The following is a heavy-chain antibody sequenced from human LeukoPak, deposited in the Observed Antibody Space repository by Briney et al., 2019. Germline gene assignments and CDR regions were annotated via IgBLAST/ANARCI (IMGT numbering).Heavy chain of an antibody. J-gene: IGHJ4*02. Sequence: PGGSLRLSCAASGFTFSSYSMNWVRQAPGKGLEWVSSISSSSSYIYYADSVKGRFTISRDNAKNSLYLQMNSLRAEDTAVYYCAREGILTGSPGGVHWGQGTLVTVSS. CDR2: ISSSSSYI. CDR3: AREGILTGSPGGVH. CDR1: GFTFSSYS. V-gene: IGHV3-21*01. D-gene: IGHD3-9*01.